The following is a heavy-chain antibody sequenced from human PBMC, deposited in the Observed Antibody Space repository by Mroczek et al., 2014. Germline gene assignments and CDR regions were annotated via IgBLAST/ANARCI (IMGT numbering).Heavy chain of an antibody. V-gene: IGHV4-34*01. CDR1: GGSFSGYY. CDR2: INHSGST. CDR3: ARGGLERSYGMDV. D-gene: IGHD3-10*01. Sequence: QVQLQQWGAGLLKPSETLSLTCAVYGGSFSGYYWSWIRQPPGKGLEWIGEINHSGSTNYNPSLKSRVTISVDTSKNQFSLKLSSVTAADTAVYYCARGGLERSYGMDVWGQGTTVTVSS. J-gene: IGHJ6*02.